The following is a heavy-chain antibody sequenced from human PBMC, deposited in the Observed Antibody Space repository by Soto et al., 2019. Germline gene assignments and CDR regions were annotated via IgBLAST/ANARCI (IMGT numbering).Heavy chain of an antibody. D-gene: IGHD1-26*01. CDR2: IIPIFGTA. V-gene: IGHV1-69*13. Sequence: SVKVSCKASGGTFSSYAISWVRQAPGQGLEWMGGIIPIFGTANYAQKFQGRVTITAGESTSTAYMELSSLRSEDTAVYYCARVKVGATRYYFDYWGQGTLVTVSS. CDR1: GGTFSSYA. J-gene: IGHJ4*02. CDR3: ARVKVGATRYYFDY.